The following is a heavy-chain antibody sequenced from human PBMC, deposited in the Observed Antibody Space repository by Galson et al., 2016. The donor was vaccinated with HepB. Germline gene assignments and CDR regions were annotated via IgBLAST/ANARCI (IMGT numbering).Heavy chain of an antibody. J-gene: IGHJ5*02. V-gene: IGHV3-23*01. CDR2: LRGPGTTT. CDR3: ARSADTGRNFVGFVL. D-gene: IGHD6-25*01. CDR1: TFALRNFG. Sequence: SLRLACAASTFALRNFGLSWVRQPPGKGLEWVSTLRGPGTTTFSADSVQGRFTIARDNSKTTLYLQMNSLRDEDTAVYYCARSADTGRNFVGFVLWGQGTLVTVSS.